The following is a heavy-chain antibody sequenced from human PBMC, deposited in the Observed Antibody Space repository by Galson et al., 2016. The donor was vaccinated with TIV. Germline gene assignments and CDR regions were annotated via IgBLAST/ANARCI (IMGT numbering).Heavy chain of an antibody. J-gene: IGHJ3*02. Sequence: SLRLSCAASGFTFSSYDMHWVRQAPGKGLEWVAVISYDGSNENYADSVKGRFTVSRDNSENTLYLQMNSSRAEDTAVYYCAKEAGSGYYYVDAFDIWGQGTMVAVSS. CDR1: GFTFSSYD. D-gene: IGHD3-22*01. V-gene: IGHV3-30*18. CDR2: ISYDGSNE. CDR3: AKEAGSGYYYVDAFDI.